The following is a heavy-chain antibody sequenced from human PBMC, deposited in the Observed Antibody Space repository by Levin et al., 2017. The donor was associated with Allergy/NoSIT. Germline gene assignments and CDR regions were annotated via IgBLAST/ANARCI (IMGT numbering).Heavy chain of an antibody. J-gene: IGHJ4*02. CDR2: IIPIFGTA. D-gene: IGHD5-18*01. CDR3: AGPKPRDTAMVTTFDY. CDR1: GGTFSSYA. V-gene: IGHV1-69*13. Sequence: SVKVSCKASGGTFSSYAISWVRQAPGQGLEWMGGIIPIFGTANYAQKFQGRVTITADESTSTAYMELSSLRSEDTAVYYCAGPKPRDTAMVTTFDYWGQGTLVTVSS.